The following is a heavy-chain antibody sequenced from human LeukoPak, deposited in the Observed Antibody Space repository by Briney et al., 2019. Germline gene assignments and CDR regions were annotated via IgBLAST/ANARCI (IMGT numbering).Heavy chain of an antibody. CDR1: GFTFDDYG. D-gene: IGHD3-3*01. CDR2: INWNGGST. CDR3: ARDPLIWSGGDAFDI. Sequence: RTGGSLRLSCAASGFTFDDYGMSWVRQAPGKGLEWVSGINWNGGSTGYADSVKGRFTISRDNAKNSLYLQMNSLRAEDTALYYCARDPLIWSGGDAFDIWGQGTMVTVSS. V-gene: IGHV3-20*04. J-gene: IGHJ3*02.